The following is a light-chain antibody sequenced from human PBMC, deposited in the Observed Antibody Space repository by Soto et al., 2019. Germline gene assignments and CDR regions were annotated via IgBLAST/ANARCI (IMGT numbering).Light chain of an antibody. CDR3: QQHNAWPLT. Sequence: EIVMTQSPATLSVSPGETATLSCRASQNLGNNLAWYQQKPGQAPRLLIYGASTRATGIPARFSGSGSGTEFTLTINSLQSEDFAIYYCQQHNAWPLTFGPGTKVDLK. J-gene: IGKJ3*01. CDR1: QNLGNN. CDR2: GAS. V-gene: IGKV3D-15*01.